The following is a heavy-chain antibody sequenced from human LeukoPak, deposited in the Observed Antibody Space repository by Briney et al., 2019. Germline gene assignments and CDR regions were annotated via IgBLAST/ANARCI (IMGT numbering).Heavy chain of an antibody. CDR1: GGSISSRSYY. Sequence: PSETLSLTCTVPGGSISSRSYYWGCIRQSPGKGLEWIGTIYYSGTTYYNPSFKSRVTMSVDTSKNHFALKLSSVTAADTAVYYCARDLWFGEYHWFDPWGQGTLVTVSS. V-gene: IGHV4-39*06. J-gene: IGHJ5*02. CDR2: IYYSGTT. CDR3: ARDLWFGEYHWFDP. D-gene: IGHD3-10*01.